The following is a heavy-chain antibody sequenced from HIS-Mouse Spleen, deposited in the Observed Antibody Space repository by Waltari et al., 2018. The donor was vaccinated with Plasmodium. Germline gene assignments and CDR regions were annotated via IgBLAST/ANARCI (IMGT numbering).Heavy chain of an antibody. CDR1: VYTFTLYV. Sequence: VQLVQSGAELTKPGALSMVSFKASVYTFTLYVITWVRQATGQGLEWMGRMNPNNSNTGYAQKFKGRVTMSRNTSISTAYMELSSLRSEDTAVYYCASHTNLAFDIWDQGTMVTVSS. V-gene: IGHV1-8*01. CDR2: MNPNNSNT. J-gene: IGHJ3*02. CDR3: ASHTNLAFDI. D-gene: IGHD2-8*01.